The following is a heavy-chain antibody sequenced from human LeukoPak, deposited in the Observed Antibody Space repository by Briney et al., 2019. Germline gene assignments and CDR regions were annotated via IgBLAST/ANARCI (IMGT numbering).Heavy chain of an antibody. J-gene: IGHJ3*02. Sequence: GGSQRLSCAASGFTFSDYYMSWIRQAPGKGLEWVSYISSSGSTIYYADSVKGRFTISRDNAKNSLYLQMNSLRAEDTAVYYCVAVVIQLLDAFDIWGQGTMVTVSS. CDR3: VAVVIQLLDAFDI. V-gene: IGHV3-11*01. CDR1: GFTFSDYY. CDR2: ISSSGSTI. D-gene: IGHD2-2*01.